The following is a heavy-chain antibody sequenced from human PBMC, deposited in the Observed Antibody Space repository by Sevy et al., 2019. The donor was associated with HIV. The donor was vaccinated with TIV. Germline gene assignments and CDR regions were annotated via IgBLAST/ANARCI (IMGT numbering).Heavy chain of an antibody. V-gene: IGHV4-59*01. Sequence: SETLSLTCTVSGGSISSDYWSWIRQPPGKGLEWIGYIYYSGSTNYNPPLKSRVTISVDASRTQFSLKLSSVTAADTAVYYCARAHSWNYVQAFNVWGPGTVVTVSS. J-gene: IGHJ3*01. CDR1: GGSISSDY. CDR2: IYYSGST. D-gene: IGHD1-7*01. CDR3: ARAHSWNYVQAFNV.